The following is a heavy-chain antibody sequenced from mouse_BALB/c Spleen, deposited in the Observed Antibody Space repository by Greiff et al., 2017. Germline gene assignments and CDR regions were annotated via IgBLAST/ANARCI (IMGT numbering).Heavy chain of an antibody. J-gene: IGHJ2*01. Sequence: EVQGVESGGGLVKPGGSLKLSCAASGFTFSSYAMSWVRQTPEKRLEWVASISSGGSTYYPDSVKGRFTISRDNARNILYLQMSSLRSEDTAMYYCARDFITTVVDYFDYWGQGTTLTVSS. CDR1: GFTFSSYA. CDR2: ISSGGST. CDR3: ARDFITTVVDYFDY. D-gene: IGHD1-1*01. V-gene: IGHV5-6-5*01.